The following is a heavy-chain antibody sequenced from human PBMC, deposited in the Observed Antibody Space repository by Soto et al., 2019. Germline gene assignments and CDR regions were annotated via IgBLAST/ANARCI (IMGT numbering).Heavy chain of an antibody. J-gene: IGHJ4*02. CDR1: GFTFSSYA. V-gene: IGHV3-23*01. CDR3: ARSYSSSWYY. CDR2: ISGSGGST. Sequence: GWSLILSCAASGFTFSSYAMSWVRQAPGKGLEWVSAISGSGGSTYYADSVKGRFTIPRDNSKNTLYLQMNSLRAEDTAVYYCARSYSSSWYYWGQGTLVTVSS. D-gene: IGHD6-13*01.